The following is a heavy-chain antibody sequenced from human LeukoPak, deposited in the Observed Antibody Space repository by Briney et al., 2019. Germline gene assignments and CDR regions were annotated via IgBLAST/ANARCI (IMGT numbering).Heavy chain of an antibody. Sequence: PSETLSLTCTVSGGSISSGSYYWSWIRQPPGKGLEWIGEINHSGITNYNPSLKSRVTISVDTSKNQFSLKLSSVTAADTAVYYCARRSSRRLTFGGVIVMPSPLDYWGQGTLVTVSS. CDR1: GGSISSGSYY. V-gene: IGHV4-39*01. CDR3: ARRSSRRLTFGGVIVMPSPLDY. CDR2: INHSGIT. J-gene: IGHJ4*02. D-gene: IGHD3-16*02.